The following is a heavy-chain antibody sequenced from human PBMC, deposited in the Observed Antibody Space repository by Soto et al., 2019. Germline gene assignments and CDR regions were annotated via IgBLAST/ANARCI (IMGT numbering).Heavy chain of an antibody. D-gene: IGHD2-8*01. CDR3: AKDQGCYMVSGMDV. CDR1: GYTFTDYY. V-gene: IGHV1-2*02. Sequence: QVQLVQSRAELKKPGASVNVSCKASGYTFTDYYIYWLRQAPGHGLEWMGWINPNSGATNDAHNFQGSVTVTRDTSSRAAYMELSRLSSDDTAVYYCAKDQGCYMVSGMDVWGQGTTVTVSS. CDR2: INPNSGAT. J-gene: IGHJ6*02.